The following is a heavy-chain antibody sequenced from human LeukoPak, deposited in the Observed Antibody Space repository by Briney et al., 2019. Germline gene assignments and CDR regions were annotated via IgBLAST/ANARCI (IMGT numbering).Heavy chain of an antibody. CDR2: TYHGGTT. CDR3: ARGSGDWTYYFDY. Sequence: SETLSLTCTVSGYSISSGYLWGWIRQPPGKGLEWIGSTYHGGTTYSNPSLKSRVIISEDTHKNQFSLKLSSVTAADTAVYYCARGSGDWTYYFDYWGQGTLVTVSS. CDR1: GYSISSGYL. V-gene: IGHV4-38-2*02. D-gene: IGHD2-21*02. J-gene: IGHJ4*02.